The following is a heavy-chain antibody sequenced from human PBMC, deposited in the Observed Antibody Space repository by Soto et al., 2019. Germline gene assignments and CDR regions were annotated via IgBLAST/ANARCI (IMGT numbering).Heavy chain of an antibody. V-gene: IGHV2-5*01. CDR1: GFSLSTNAVG. Sequence: QITLKESGPPLVKPTQTLTLTCTVSGFSLSTNAVGVAWIRQPPGKALEWLGLTYWNDDKRYSPSLKSRLTITRDPSKNQVVLTMTNMDPMDTATYYCARRVGAAPFYYYGLDVWGQGITVTVSS. CDR3: ARRVGAAPFYYYGLDV. D-gene: IGHD2-15*01. CDR2: TYWNDDK. J-gene: IGHJ6*02.